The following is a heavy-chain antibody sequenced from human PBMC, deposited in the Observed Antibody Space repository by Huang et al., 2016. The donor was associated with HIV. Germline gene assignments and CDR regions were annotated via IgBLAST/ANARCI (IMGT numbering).Heavy chain of an antibody. V-gene: IGHV1-69*01. D-gene: IGHD6-6*01. J-gene: IGHJ6*02. CDR2: IIPSFGTA. Sequence: QVQLVQSGAEVKKPGSSVKVSCKASGGTFSTYAISWVRQAPGQGLGWMVGIIPSFGTANYAQKFQGTVTITADEFTSTAYMELSSLRSEDTALYYCARGRTRSSLYDSYYGLDVWGQGTTVTVSS. CDR1: GGTFSTYA. CDR3: ARGRTRSSLYDSYYGLDV.